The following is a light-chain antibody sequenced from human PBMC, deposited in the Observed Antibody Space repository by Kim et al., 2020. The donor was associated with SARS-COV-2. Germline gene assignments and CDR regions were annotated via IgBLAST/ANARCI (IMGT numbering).Light chain of an antibody. J-gene: IGLJ3*02. CDR3: LFTYGGGRV. V-gene: IGLV7-46*01. CDR2: DTG. Sequence: PGGTVTPPCGSTTGAVTSGHYPYLFQQKPGQVPKTLIYDTGNKHSWTPARFSGSLLGGKAALTLSGAQPEDEAEYYCLFTYGGGRVFGGGTQLTVL. CDR1: TGAVTSGHY.